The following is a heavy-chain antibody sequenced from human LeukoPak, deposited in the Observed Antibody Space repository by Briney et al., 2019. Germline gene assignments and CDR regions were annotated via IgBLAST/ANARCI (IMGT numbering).Heavy chain of an antibody. CDR3: AKDGVTTRVIHYFDY. Sequence: PGGSLRLSCAASGFTFSSYGMHWVRQAPGKGLEWVAFIRYDGSNKYYADSVKGRFTISRDNSKITLYLQMNSLRAEDTAVYYCAKDGVTTRVIHYFDYWGQGTLVTVSS. V-gene: IGHV3-30*02. CDR2: IRYDGSNK. J-gene: IGHJ4*02. D-gene: IGHD4-11*01. CDR1: GFTFSSYG.